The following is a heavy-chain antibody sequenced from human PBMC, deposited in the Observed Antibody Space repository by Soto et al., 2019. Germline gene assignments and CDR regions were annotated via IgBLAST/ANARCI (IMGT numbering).Heavy chain of an antibody. D-gene: IGHD3-16*01. CDR3: AKFRGPSYSYYSMDV. J-gene: IGHJ6*03. CDR2: IIPITATA. V-gene: IGHV1-69*01. Sequence: QVQLVQSGAEVKKPGSSVKVSCKASGGTFGSYAISWVRQAPGQGLEWMGGIIPITATANYAQKFQGRVTITADESTSTASMQLSSLRSEDTALYYCAKFRGPSYSYYSMDVWGKGTTVTVSS. CDR1: GGTFGSYA.